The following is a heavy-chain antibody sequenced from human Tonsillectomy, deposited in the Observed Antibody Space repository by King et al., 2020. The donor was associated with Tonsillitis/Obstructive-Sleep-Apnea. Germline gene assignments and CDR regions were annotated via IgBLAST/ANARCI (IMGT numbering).Heavy chain of an antibody. Sequence: QLVQSGAEVKKPGESLKISCKGSGYSFTSYWIGWVRQMPGKGLEWMGIIYPGDSDTRYSPSFQGQVTISADKSSSTAYLQWSSLKASDTAMYYCARFRGEVSGLSHYYYGMDVWGQGTTVTVSS. CDR3: ARFRGEVSGLSHYYYGMDV. V-gene: IGHV5-51*03. D-gene: IGHD3-10*01. J-gene: IGHJ6*02. CDR1: GYSFTSYW. CDR2: IYPGDSDT.